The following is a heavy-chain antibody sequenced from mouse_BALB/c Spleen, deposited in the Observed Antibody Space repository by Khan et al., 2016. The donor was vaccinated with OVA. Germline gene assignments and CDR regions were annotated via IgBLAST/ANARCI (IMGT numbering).Heavy chain of an antibody. CDR1: GYTFINYW. V-gene: IGHV1-7*01. CDR3: ARRGLRWDFDY. Sequence: VQLQESGAELAKPGASVKMSCKASGYTFINYWILWVKQRPGQGLEWIGYINPSTGYTEYNQNFKDKATLTADKSSSTAYMQLSSLTSEYSAVYYCARRGLRWDFDYWGQGTTLTVSS. J-gene: IGHJ2*01. CDR2: INPSTGYT. D-gene: IGHD1-1*01.